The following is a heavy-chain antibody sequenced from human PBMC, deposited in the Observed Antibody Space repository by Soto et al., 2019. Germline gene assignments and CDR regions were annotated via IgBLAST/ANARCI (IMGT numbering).Heavy chain of an antibody. CDR1: GYSFTSYW. CDR2: IDPSDSYT. D-gene: IGHD6-6*01. J-gene: IGHJ6*02. CDR3: ARLPSPIAARHSIHYGMDV. V-gene: IGHV5-10-1*01. Sequence: GESLKISCKGSGYSFTSYWISWVRQMPGKGLEWMGRIDPSDSYTNYSPSFQGHVTISADKSISTAYLQWSSLKASDTAMYYCARLPSPIAARHSIHYGMDVWGQGTTVTVSS.